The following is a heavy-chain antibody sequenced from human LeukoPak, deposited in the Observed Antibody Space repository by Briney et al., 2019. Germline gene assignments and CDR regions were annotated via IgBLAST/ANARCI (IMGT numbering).Heavy chain of an antibody. Sequence: KPSETLSLTCTVSGGSISRSSYYWGWIRQPPGKGLEWIGTIYYSGSTYYNASLKSRLTISVDTSKNQFSLNLNSVTAADTAVYYCARHDYGDYGGLDPWGQGTLVTVST. CDR3: ARHDYGDYGGLDP. V-gene: IGHV4-39*01. CDR1: GGSISRSSYY. CDR2: IYYSGST. J-gene: IGHJ5*02. D-gene: IGHD4-17*01.